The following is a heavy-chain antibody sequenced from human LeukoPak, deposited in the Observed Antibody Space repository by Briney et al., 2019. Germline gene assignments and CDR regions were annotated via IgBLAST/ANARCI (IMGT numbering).Heavy chain of an antibody. J-gene: IGHJ4*02. CDR1: GYSLSSGYC. V-gene: IGHV4-38-2*02. D-gene: IGHD3-22*01. CDR2: IYHSGST. Sequence: PSETLSLTCTVSGYSLSSGYCWDWIRQPPGKGLEWIGRIYHSGSTYYTPSLKSRVTISVDTSKNRFSLNLSSVTAADTAVYYCARRGNYDSSSFDYWGQGTLVTVSS. CDR3: ARRGNYDSSSFDY.